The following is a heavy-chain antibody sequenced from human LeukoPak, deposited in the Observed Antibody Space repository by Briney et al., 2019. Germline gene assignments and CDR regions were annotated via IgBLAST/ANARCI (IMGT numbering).Heavy chain of an antibody. CDR1: GYSFTNYW. V-gene: IGHV5-51*01. CDR3: ARRYYYNSGSYSDFDY. CDR2: IYPGDSHT. Sequence: PGESLKISCKGSGYSFTNYWIGWVRQMPGKGLEWMGIIYPGDSHTRYSPSFQGQVTISADKSISTAYLQWRSLKASDTAMYYCARRYYYNSGSYSDFDYWGQGTLVTVSS. J-gene: IGHJ4*02. D-gene: IGHD3-10*01.